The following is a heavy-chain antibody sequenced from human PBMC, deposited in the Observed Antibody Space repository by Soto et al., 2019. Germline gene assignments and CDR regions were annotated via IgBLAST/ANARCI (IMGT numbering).Heavy chain of an antibody. CDR1: GSPVSTKY. V-gene: IGHV3-66*01. J-gene: IGHJ4*02. CDR3: ARDPWAADY. Sequence: EVQLVESGGGLVKPGGSLRLSCAASGSPVSTKYMSWFRRAPGKGLEGAPVIYSGGSTFYADSVRGRFTISRDNSKNTVNLQMNSLRAEDTAVYYCARDPWAADYWGQGTLVTVSS. D-gene: IGHD3-16*01. CDR2: IYSGGST.